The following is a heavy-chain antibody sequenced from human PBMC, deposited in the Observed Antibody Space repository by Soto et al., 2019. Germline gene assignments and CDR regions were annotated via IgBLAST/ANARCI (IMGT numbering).Heavy chain of an antibody. CDR3: AREEYYYGSGAFFDY. CDR2: IIPILDIA. D-gene: IGHD3-10*01. V-gene: IGHV1-69*08. J-gene: IGHJ4*02. Sequence: QVQLVQSGAEVKKPGSSVKVSCKASGGTFSSYTISWVRQAPGQGLEWMGRIIPILDIANYAQKFQGRVTITADKSTSTAYMELSSMRSEDTAVYYCAREEYYYGSGAFFDYWGQGTQVTVSS. CDR1: GGTFSSYT.